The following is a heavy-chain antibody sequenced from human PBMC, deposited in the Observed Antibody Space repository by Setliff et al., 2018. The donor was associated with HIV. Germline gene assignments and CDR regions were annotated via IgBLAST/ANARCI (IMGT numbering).Heavy chain of an antibody. D-gene: IGHD6-13*01. CDR3: TTSGPYSSSWYWGRWFDP. J-gene: IGHJ5*02. Sequence: GGSLRLSCTASGFRFGDYTMSWVRQAPGKGLEWVSFIRSRAYGATTEYAASVKGRFTISRDDSKRIAYLQLNSLKTEDTAVYYCTTSGPYSSSWYWGRWFDPWGQGTLVTVSS. CDR1: GFRFGDYT. CDR2: IRSRAYGATT. V-gene: IGHV3-49*04.